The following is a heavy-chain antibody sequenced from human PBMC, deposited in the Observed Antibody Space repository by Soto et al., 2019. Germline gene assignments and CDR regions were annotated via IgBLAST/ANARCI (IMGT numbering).Heavy chain of an antibody. CDR2: ICGSGGCT. V-gene: IGHV3-23*01. D-gene: IGHD3-22*01. CDR1: GFTFSSYA. J-gene: IGHJ4*02. Sequence: GGSLRLSCAASGFTFSSYAMSWVRQAPGKGLEWVSAICGSGGCTYFADFVKGRFNIFRDNFKNKLFLQINSLRAEDTAVYYCAKETYYYDSSGYFDYWGQGTLVTVSS. CDR3: AKETYYYDSSGYFDY.